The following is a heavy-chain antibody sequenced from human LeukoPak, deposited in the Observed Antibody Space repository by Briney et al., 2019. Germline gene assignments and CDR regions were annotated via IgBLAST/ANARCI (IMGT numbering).Heavy chain of an antibody. D-gene: IGHD3-22*01. J-gene: IGHJ4*02. Sequence: SETLSLTCTVSGYSISSGYYWGWIRQPPGKGLEWIGSIYHSGSTYYNPSLKSRVTISVDTSKNQFSLKLSSVTAADTAVYYCAREGDDYYNSRKLDYWGQGTLVTVSS. CDR1: GYSISSGYY. CDR2: IYHSGST. V-gene: IGHV4-38-2*02. CDR3: AREGDDYYNSRKLDY.